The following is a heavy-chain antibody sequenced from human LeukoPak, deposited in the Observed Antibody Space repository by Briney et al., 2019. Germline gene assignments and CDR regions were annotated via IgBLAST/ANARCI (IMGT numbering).Heavy chain of an antibody. CDR1: GGSFSGYY. J-gene: IGHJ4*02. Sequence: PSETLSLTCAVYGGSFSGYYWSWIRQPPGKGLEWIGEINHSGSTNYNPSLKSRVTISVDTSKNQFSLKLSSVTAADTAVYYCARDRGYYDSSGYYYGGLDYWGQGTLVTVSS. V-gene: IGHV4-34*01. CDR2: INHSGST. D-gene: IGHD3-22*01. CDR3: ARDRGYYDSSGYYYGGLDY.